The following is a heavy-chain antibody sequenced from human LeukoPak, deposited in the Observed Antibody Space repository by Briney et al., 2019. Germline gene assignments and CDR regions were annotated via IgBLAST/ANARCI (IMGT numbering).Heavy chain of an antibody. Sequence: PGGSLRLSCAASGFTFSSYTMKWVRQAPGKGLEWVSSISSSSYIYYADSVKGRFTISRDNSKNTLYLQMNSLRAEDTAVYYRARAGGHDYGGNYSDYWGQGTLVTVSS. CDR3: ARAGGHDYGGNYSDY. J-gene: IGHJ4*02. D-gene: IGHD4-23*01. CDR1: GFTFSSYT. V-gene: IGHV3-21*01. CDR2: ISSSSYI.